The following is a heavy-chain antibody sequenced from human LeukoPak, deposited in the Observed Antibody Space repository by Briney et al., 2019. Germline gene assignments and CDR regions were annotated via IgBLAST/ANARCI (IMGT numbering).Heavy chain of an antibody. CDR3: AKAFGTTVTHLYGFDY. J-gene: IGHJ4*02. V-gene: IGHV3-30*02. CDR1: GFTFSSYG. D-gene: IGHD4-17*01. Sequence: EGSLRLSCAASGFTFSSYGMHWVRQAPGKGLEWVAFIRYDGSNKYYADSVKGRFTISRDNSKNTLYLQMNSLRAEDTAVYYCAKAFGTTVTHLYGFDYWGQGNLVRVSS. CDR2: IRYDGSNK.